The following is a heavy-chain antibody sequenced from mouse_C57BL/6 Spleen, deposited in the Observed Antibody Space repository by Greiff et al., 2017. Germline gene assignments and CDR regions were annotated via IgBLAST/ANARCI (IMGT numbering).Heavy chain of an antibody. CDR2: IDPETGGT. CDR1: GYTFTDYE. D-gene: IGHD1-1*01. J-gene: IGHJ2*01. Sequence: VQLQQSGAELVRPGASVTLSCKASGYTFTDYEMHWVKQTPVHGLEWIGAIDPETGGTDYNQKFKGKAILTADKSSSTAYMELRSLTSEDSAVYYCTRYPTTVVAGDFDYWGQGTTLTVSS. CDR3: TRYPTTVVAGDFDY. V-gene: IGHV1-15*01.